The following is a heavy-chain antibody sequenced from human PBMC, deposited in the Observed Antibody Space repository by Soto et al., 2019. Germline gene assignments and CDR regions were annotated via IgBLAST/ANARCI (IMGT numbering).Heavy chain of an antibody. J-gene: IGHJ6*02. Sequence: PSETLSLTCTVSGGSISSYYWSWIRQPAGKGLEWIGRIYTSGSTNYNPSLKSRVTMSVDTSKNQFSLTLSSVTAADTAVYYCARDNSRLLWFGELDGYYGMDVWGQGTTVTVSS. V-gene: IGHV4-4*07. CDR1: GGSISSYY. D-gene: IGHD3-10*01. CDR3: ARDNSRLLWFGELDGYYGMDV. CDR2: IYTSGST.